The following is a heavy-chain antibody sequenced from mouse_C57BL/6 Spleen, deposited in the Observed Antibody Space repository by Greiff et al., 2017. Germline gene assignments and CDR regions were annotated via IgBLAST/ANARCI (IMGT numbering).Heavy chain of an antibody. D-gene: IGHD1-1*01. J-gene: IGHJ3*01. CDR2: IYPSDSET. CDR1: GYTFTSYW. V-gene: IGHV1-61*01. Sequence: VQLQQPGAELVRPGSSVKLSCKASGYTFTSYWMDWVKQRPGQGLEWIGNIYPSDSETHYNQKFKDKATLTVDKSSSTAYMQLSSLTSEDSAVYYCARSEIDYYGSSPFAYWGQGTLVTVSA. CDR3: ARSEIDYYGSSPFAY.